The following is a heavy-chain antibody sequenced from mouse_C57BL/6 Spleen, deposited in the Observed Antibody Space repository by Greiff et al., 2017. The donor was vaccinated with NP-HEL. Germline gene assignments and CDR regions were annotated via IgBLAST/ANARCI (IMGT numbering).Heavy chain of an antibody. Sequence: VQLQQSGAELVKPGASVKISCKASGYAFSSYWMNWVKQRPGKGLEWIGQIYPGDGDTNYNGKFKGKATLTADKSSSTAYMQLSSLTSEDSAVYFCARQGLGPHWYFDVWGTGTTVTVSS. D-gene: IGHD4-1*01. V-gene: IGHV1-80*01. CDR3: ARQGLGPHWYFDV. J-gene: IGHJ1*03. CDR1: GYAFSSYW. CDR2: IYPGDGDT.